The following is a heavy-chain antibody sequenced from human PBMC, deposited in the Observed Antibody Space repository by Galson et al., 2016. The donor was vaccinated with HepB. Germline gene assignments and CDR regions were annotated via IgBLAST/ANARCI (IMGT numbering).Heavy chain of an antibody. Sequence: SLSLSCAASGFTFDNHWMHWVRQAPGKGLVWVSRISPDGVTTNYADSVRGRFTISRDNAKNTLYLQMSSLRAEDTAAYDCTRSQDYHPDFWGQGTLVTVAS. CDR2: ISPDGVTT. D-gene: IGHD4-11*01. CDR1: GFTFDNHW. V-gene: IGHV3-74*01. J-gene: IGHJ4*02. CDR3: TRSQDYHPDF.